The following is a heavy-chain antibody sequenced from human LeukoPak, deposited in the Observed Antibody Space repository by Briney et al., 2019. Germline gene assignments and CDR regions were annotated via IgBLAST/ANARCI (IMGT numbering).Heavy chain of an antibody. D-gene: IGHD2-2*02. Sequence: ASVKVSCKASGYTFTGYYIHWARQAPGQGLELMWRINPYSGGTNYAQKFQDRVTMTRDTSIGTAYMDLIRLTSDDTAVYYCARDRDKIPVVPTTIPFFYGMDVWGQGTTVTVSS. CDR3: ARDRDKIPVVPTTIPFFYGMDV. J-gene: IGHJ6*02. V-gene: IGHV1-2*06. CDR2: INPYSGGT. CDR1: GYTFTGYY.